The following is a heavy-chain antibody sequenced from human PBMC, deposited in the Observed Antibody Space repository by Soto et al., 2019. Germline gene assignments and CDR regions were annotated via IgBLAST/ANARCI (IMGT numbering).Heavy chain of an antibody. CDR2: IYWDDDK. D-gene: IGHD2-15*01. J-gene: IGHJ4*02. V-gene: IGHV2-5*02. Sequence: QITLKESGPTLVKPTQTLTLTCTFSGFSLNTSGVAVGWIRQPPGKALEWLALIYWDDDKRYSPSLKNRLTITKDASENSVVFTMTNMDPVDTATYYCAHHRFYDSSVLVALDHWGQGTQVTVSS. CDR1: GFSLNTSGVA. CDR3: AHHRFYDSSVLVALDH.